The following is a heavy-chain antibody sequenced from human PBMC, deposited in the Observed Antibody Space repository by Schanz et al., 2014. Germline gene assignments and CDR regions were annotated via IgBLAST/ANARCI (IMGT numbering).Heavy chain of an antibody. V-gene: IGHV3-23*01. D-gene: IGHD6-13*01. Sequence: EVHLLDSGGGLVQPGGSLRLSCAASGFTFSSYAMSWVRQAPGKGLEWLSVISASGGDTYYADSVKGRFTVSRDNAKNSVYLEMNSLRVEDTAVYFCVSQTGSPNYWGQGTLVTVSS. CDR2: ISASGGDT. J-gene: IGHJ4*02. CDR1: GFTFSSYA. CDR3: VSQTGSPNY.